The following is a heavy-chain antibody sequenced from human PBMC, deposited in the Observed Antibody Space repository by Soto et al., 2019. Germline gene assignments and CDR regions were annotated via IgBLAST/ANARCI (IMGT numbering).Heavy chain of an antibody. CDR3: ARDLAYPSGAWFDP. CDR2: FDPKDGLP. J-gene: IGHJ5*02. Sequence: GASVKVSCKVSGHKVTELSIYWMRQSPGTGLECMGGFDPKDGLPVYAQNFEGRVTMTEDASTDTAYLEVENLSSVTAADTAVYYCARDLAYPSGAWFDPWGQGTLVTVSS. D-gene: IGHD2-21*01. CDR1: GHKVTELS. V-gene: IGHV1-24*01.